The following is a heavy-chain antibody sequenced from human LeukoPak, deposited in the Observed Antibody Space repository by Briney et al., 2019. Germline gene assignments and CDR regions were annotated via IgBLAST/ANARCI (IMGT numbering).Heavy chain of an antibody. V-gene: IGHV4-59*01. CDR1: GGSISSYY. CDR3: ARGDAYTFDY. J-gene: IGHJ4*02. D-gene: IGHD1-1*01. Sequence: ASETLSLTCTVSGGSISSYYWSWIRQPPGKGLEWIGYIYYSGSTNYNPSLKSRVTISVDTSKNQFSLKLSSVTAADTAVYYCARGDAYTFDYWGQGTLVTVSS. CDR2: IYYSGST.